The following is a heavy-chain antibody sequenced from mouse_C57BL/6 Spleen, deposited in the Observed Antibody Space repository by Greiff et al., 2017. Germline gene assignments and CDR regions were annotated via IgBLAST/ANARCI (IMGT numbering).Heavy chain of an antibody. CDR2: IDPRSGGT. V-gene: IGHV1-72*01. CDR3: ARSGRYFDY. J-gene: IGHJ2*01. D-gene: IGHD4-1*01. CDR1: GYTFTSYW. Sequence: VQLQQPGPELVKPGASVKLSCKASGYTFTSYWIHWVKQRPGRGLEWIGRIDPRSGGTKYNEKFKGKATLTVDKPSSTAYLLLSSLTSEDSAVDYCARSGRYFDYWGQGTTRTVSS.